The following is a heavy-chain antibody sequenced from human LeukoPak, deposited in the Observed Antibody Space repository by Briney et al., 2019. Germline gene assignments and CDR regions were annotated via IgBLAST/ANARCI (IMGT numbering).Heavy chain of an antibody. Sequence: SETLSLTCAVPGGSISSGGYSWSWIRQPPGKGLEWIGYIYHSGSTYYNPSLKSRVTGFVDTSKNQVSLRLSSVTAADTAVYYCARRGTISSESYFDYWGQGALVTVSS. V-gene: IGHV4-30-2*01. CDR3: ARRGTISSESYFDY. CDR1: GGSISSGGYS. J-gene: IGHJ4*02. D-gene: IGHD1-14*01. CDR2: IYHSGST.